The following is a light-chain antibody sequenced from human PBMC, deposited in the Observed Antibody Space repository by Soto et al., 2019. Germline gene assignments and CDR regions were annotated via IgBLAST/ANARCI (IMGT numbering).Light chain of an antibody. CDR2: GAS. CDR3: QQYGTSPIT. CDR1: QSISSSY. V-gene: IGKV3-20*01. J-gene: IGKJ5*01. Sequence: EIVLTQSPVTLSLSPGERATFSCRASQSISSSYLAGYQQKPGQAPRLLIYGASSRATGIPDRFSGSGSGTDFTLTISRLEPEDFAVYYCQQYGTSPITFGQGTRLEIK.